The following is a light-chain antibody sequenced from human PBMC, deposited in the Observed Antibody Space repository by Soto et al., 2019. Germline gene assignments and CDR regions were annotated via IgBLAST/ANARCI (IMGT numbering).Light chain of an antibody. CDR1: QSVSSN. Sequence: EIVMTQSPATLSVSPGERATLSCRASQSVSSNLAWYQQKPGQAPRLLIYGASTRATGIPARFSGSGSGTEFTLTISSLQSEDTAVYYSQQYNNWPPITFGQGTRLEIK. J-gene: IGKJ5*01. CDR3: QQYNNWPPIT. CDR2: GAS. V-gene: IGKV3-15*01.